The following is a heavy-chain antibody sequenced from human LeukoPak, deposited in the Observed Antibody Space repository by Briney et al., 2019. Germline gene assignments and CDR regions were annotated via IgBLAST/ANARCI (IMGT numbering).Heavy chain of an antibody. CDR3: TRDQYSSGWYDILFDY. Sequence: GGSLRLSCTASGFTFGDYAMSWFRQAPGKGLEWVGFIRSKIYGGTREYAASVKGRFTISRDDSKSIAYLQMNSLKTEDTAVYYCTRDQYSSGWYDILFDYWGQGTLVTVSS. V-gene: IGHV3-49*03. CDR1: GFTFGDYA. CDR2: IRSKIYGGTR. J-gene: IGHJ4*02. D-gene: IGHD6-19*01.